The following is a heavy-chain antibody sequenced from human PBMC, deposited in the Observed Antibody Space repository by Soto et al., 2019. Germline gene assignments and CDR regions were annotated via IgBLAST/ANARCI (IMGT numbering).Heavy chain of an antibody. J-gene: IGHJ4*02. CDR2: IHPSGGST. CDR3: AKDPSTGPPDC. D-gene: IGHD3-9*01. V-gene: IGHV3-23*01. Sequence: GGSLRLSCAAAGFLFSSYGMSWVRQAPGKGLQWVATIHPSGGSTHYAESVMGRFTIPRDNSRDTLYLQMNSLRAEDTSVYYCAKDPSTGPPDCWGQGALVTVSS. CDR1: GFLFSSYG.